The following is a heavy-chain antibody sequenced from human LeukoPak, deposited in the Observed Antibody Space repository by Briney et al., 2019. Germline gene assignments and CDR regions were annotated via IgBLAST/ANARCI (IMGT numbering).Heavy chain of an antibody. J-gene: IGHJ4*02. Sequence: ASVKVSCKASGYTFTSYAMHWVRQAPGQRLEWMGWINAGNGNTKYSQKFQGRVTITRDTFASTAYMELSSLRSEDTAVYYCARDPGVIVDLYYFDYWGQGTLVTVSS. CDR3: ARDPGVIVDLYYFDY. D-gene: IGHD2-8*01. CDR1: GYTFTSYA. CDR2: INAGNGNT. V-gene: IGHV1-3*01.